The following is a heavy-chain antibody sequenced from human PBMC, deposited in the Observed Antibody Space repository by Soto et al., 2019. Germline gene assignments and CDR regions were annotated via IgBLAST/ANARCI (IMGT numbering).Heavy chain of an antibody. V-gene: IGHV3-11*05. J-gene: IGHJ6*02. CDR2: IDSSTKYT. Sequence: QVQLVESEGGLVRPGGSLRLSCEASGFTFRDYYMTWFRQAPGKGLEWLSYIDSSTKYTNYADSVKGRFTISRDNAQNSLYLQMISLRADDTAVYYCAREYYYTMDVWGQGTMVTVSS. CDR1: GFTFRDYY. CDR3: AREYYYTMDV.